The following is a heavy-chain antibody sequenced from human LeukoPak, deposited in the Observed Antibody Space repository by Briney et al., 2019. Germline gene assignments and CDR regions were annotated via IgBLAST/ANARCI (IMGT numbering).Heavy chain of an antibody. CDR2: ISGSGGST. V-gene: IGHV3-23*01. Sequence: GGSLRLSCAASGFTFSSYAMSWVRQAPGKGLEWVSAISGSGGSTYYADSVKGRFTISRDNSKNTLYLEMNSLRVEDTAVYYCAFYGSGGVYWGQGTLVTVSS. D-gene: IGHD3-10*01. J-gene: IGHJ4*02. CDR3: AFYGSGGVY. CDR1: GFTFSSYA.